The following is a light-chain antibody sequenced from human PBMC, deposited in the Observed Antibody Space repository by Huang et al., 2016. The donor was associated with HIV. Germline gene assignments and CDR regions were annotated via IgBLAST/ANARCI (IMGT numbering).Light chain of an antibody. V-gene: IGKV3-20*01. CDR1: QSVSSY. CDR3: QQYGASPT. CDR2: GAS. Sequence: IVLTQSPGTLSLSPGERVTLSCRASQSVSSYLVWYQQKGGQAPRLLIYGASSRATGIPDRFSGSGSGTDFALTISRLEPEDSAVYFCQQYGASPTFGPGTKVEIK. J-gene: IGKJ3*01.